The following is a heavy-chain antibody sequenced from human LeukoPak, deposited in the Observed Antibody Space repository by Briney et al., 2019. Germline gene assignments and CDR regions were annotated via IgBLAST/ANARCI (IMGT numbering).Heavy chain of an antibody. CDR3: XXXXDXXXXYYXVPNWFDP. J-gene: IGHJ5*02. D-gene: IGHD3-22*01. Sequence: PSETLSLTCTVSGGSISSHYWSWIRQPPGKGLEWIGYIYYSGSTNYNPSLKSRVTISVDTSKNQFSLKLSSVTSADTAVYYCXXXXDXXXXYYXVPNWFDPWGQGTLVTVSS. CDR1: GGSISSHY. V-gene: IGHV4-59*11. CDR2: IYYSGST.